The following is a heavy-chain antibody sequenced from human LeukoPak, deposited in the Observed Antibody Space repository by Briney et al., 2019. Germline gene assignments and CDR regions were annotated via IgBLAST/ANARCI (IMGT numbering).Heavy chain of an antibody. CDR1: GYTFTSYG. J-gene: IGHJ4*02. CDR2: ISAYNGNT. Sequence: ASVKVSCKASGYTFTSYGISWVRQAPGQGLEWMGWISAYNGNTNYAQKLQGRVTMTTDTSTSTAYMELRSLRSDDTAVYYCARERYCSSTSCWGLGDYWGQGTPVTVSS. CDR3: ARERYCSSTSCWGLGDY. D-gene: IGHD2-2*01. V-gene: IGHV1-18*01.